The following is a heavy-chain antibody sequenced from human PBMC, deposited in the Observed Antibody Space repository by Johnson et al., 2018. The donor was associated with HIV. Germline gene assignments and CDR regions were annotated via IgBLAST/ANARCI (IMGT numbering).Heavy chain of an antibody. CDR2: IRYDGSNK. CDR1: GFTFSSYG. J-gene: IGHJ3*02. D-gene: IGHD3-3*01. Sequence: QVQLVESGGGVVQPGGSLRLSCAASGFTFSSYGMHWVRQAPGKGLEGVAFIRYDGSNKYYTDPVKGRFTISRDNSKNALYLQMHNLTTEDTAVYYCAKGYYDSPFGFDIWGQGTMVIVSS. V-gene: IGHV3-30*02. CDR3: AKGYYDSPFGFDI.